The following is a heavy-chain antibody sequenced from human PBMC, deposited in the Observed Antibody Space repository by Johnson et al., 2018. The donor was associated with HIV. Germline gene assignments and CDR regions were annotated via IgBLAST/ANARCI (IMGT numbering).Heavy chain of an antibody. Sequence: VQLVESGGGLVQPGGSLRLSCAGSGFIFRTHWIHWVRQPPGKGLEWVATIRQDGSEKFYVDSVKGRFTIFRDNAKNSLYLQMNSRRAEDTAVYHCARGGWVFDAFDIWGQGTMVTVSS. V-gene: IGHV3-7*02. D-gene: IGHD6-13*01. CDR2: IRQDGSEK. CDR3: ARGGWVFDAFDI. J-gene: IGHJ3*02. CDR1: GFIFRTHW.